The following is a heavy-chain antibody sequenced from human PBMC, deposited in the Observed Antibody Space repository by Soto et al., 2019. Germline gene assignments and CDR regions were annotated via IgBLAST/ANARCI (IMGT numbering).Heavy chain of an antibody. J-gene: IGHJ4*02. CDR3: AKDFSSGWYVRYFDY. Sequence: GGSLSLSCAASGFTFSSYAMSWVRQAPGKGLEWVSAISGSGGSTYYADSVKGRFTISRDNSKNTLYLQMNSLRAEDTAVYYCAKDFSSGWYVRYFDYWGQGTLVTVSS. V-gene: IGHV3-23*01. D-gene: IGHD6-19*01. CDR1: GFTFSSYA. CDR2: ISGSGGST.